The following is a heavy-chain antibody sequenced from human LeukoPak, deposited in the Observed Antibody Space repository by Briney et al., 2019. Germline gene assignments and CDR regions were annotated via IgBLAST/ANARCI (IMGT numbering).Heavy chain of an antibody. CDR3: ARDRSVRDGYLIFDY. V-gene: IGHV4-59*01. CDR2: IYYSGST. CDR1: GGSISSYY. Sequence: SETLSLTCTVSGGSISSYYWSWIRQPPGKGLEWIGYIYYSGSTNYNPSLKSRITISVDTSKNQFSLKLSSVTAADTAVYYCARDRSVRDGYLIFDYWGQGTLVTVSS. D-gene: IGHD5-24*01. J-gene: IGHJ4*02.